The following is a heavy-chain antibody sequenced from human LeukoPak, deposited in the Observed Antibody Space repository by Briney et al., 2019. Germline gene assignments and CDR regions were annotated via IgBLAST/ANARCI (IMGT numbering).Heavy chain of an antibody. CDR3: AKDRLTYYYYGMDV. J-gene: IGHJ6*02. CDR1: GFTFSSFS. CDR2: TSSSSAYT. D-gene: IGHD2-15*01. Sequence: PGGSLRLSCAASGFTFSSFSMIWVRQAPGKGLEWVSSTSSSSAYTFYAESGKGRFTISRDNAKNSLYLQMNSLRAEDTAVYYCAKDRLTYYYYGMDVWGQGTTVTVSS. V-gene: IGHV3-21*01.